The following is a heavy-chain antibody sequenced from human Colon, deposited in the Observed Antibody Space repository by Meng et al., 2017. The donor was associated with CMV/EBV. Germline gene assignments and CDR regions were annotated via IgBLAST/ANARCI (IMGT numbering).Heavy chain of an antibody. CDR3: AKDEVPNNIDY. V-gene: IGHV3-53*01. Sequence: ELQLLESGGGLFQPGGSLRLSCAASGFTVNTYFMSWVRQAPGKGLEWVSIIYPDGRPFYADSVQGRFTISTDNSKNTLYLQMNSLRAEDTATYYCAKDEVPNNIDYWGQGTLVTVSS. J-gene: IGHJ4*02. D-gene: IGHD1/OR15-1a*01. CDR1: GFTVNTYF. CDR2: IYPDGRP.